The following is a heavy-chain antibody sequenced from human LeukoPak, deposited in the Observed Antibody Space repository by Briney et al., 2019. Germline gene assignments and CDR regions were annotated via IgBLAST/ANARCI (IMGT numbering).Heavy chain of an antibody. CDR3: ARSALGRDAFDI. Sequence: SETLSLTCTVSGGSVRSGSYYWTWIRQPPEKGLEWIGYIYYSGSTDYNPSLKSRVTISVDTSKNLFSLKLSSVTAADTAVYYCARSALGRDAFDIWGQGTMVTVSS. J-gene: IGHJ3*02. CDR1: GGSVRSGSYY. V-gene: IGHV4-61*03. D-gene: IGHD1-26*01. CDR2: IYYSGST.